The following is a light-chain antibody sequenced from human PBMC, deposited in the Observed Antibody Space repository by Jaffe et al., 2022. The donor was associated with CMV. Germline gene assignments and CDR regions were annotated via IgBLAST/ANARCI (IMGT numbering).Light chain of an antibody. CDR3: QQYNNSPRGYT. Sequence: EIVLTQSPGTLSLSPGERATLSCRTSQSVSSDYLAWYQQKPGQAPRLLIYGVSKRATGIPDRFSGSGSGTDFTVTINRLEPEDFAVYYCQQYNNSPRGYTFGQGTKLEIK. CDR2: GVS. CDR1: QSVSSDY. V-gene: IGKV3-20*01. J-gene: IGKJ2*01.